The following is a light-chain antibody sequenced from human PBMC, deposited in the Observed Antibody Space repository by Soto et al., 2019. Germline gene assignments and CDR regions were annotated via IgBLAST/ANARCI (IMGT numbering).Light chain of an antibody. Sequence: QSAPTQPRSVSGSPGQSVTISCTGTSSDVGGYDYVSWYQQHPGKAPKLMIYDVTKRPSGVPDRFSGSRSGNTASLTISGLQAEDDADYYCCSYAGTYTFYVFGTGTKLTVL. CDR2: DVT. CDR1: SSDVGGYDY. J-gene: IGLJ1*01. V-gene: IGLV2-11*01. CDR3: CSYAGTYTFYV.